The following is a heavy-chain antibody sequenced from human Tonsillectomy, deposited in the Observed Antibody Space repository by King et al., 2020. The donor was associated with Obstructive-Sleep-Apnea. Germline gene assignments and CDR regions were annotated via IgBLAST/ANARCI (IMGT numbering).Heavy chain of an antibody. J-gene: IGHJ2*01. CDR2: IIPIFGTA. V-gene: IGHV1-69*01. CDR1: GVTFSTYT. Sequence: VQLVESGAEVKKPGSSVKVSCKASGVTFSTYTISWVRQAPGQGLEWVGGIIPIFGTAHYAQKFQGRVTITADASTTTAYMELSSLRSGDTAVYYCARSEYRSGWYGWYFDLWGRGTLVTVSS. CDR3: ARSEYRSGWYGWYFDL. D-gene: IGHD6-19*01.